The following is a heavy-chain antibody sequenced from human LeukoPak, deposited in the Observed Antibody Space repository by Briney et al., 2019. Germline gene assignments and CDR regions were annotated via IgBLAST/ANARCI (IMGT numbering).Heavy chain of an antibody. CDR2: MNPNSGNT. J-gene: IGHJ6*02. Sequence: ASVKVSCKASVYTFTSYDINWVRQATGQGLEWMGWMNPNSGNTGYAQKFQGRVTMTRNTSISTAYMELSSLRSEDTAVYYCARWDDIVVVPAANRTRYYYYGMVVWGQGTTVTVSS. CDR3: ARWDDIVVVPAANRTRYYYYGMVV. D-gene: IGHD2-2*01. CDR1: VYTFTSYD. V-gene: IGHV1-8*01.